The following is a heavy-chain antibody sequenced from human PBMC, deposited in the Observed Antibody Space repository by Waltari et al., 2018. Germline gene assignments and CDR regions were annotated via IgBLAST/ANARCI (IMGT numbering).Heavy chain of an antibody. D-gene: IGHD1-26*01. CDR3: AKDGVGTSWLNYNYYYMDV. CDR2: ISYDGSNK. CDR1: GFTFSTYG. J-gene: IGHJ6*03. Sequence: QVHLVESGGGVVQPGRSQRLSCAASGFTFSTYGMHWVRQAPGKGLELVELISYDGSNKYYADSVKGRFTISRDNSKNTLYLQMNSLRVEDTAAYYCAKDGVGTSWLNYNYYYMDVWGKGTTVSVSS. V-gene: IGHV3-30*18.